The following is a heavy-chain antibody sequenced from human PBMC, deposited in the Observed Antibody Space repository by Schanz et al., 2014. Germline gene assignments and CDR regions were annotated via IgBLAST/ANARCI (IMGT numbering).Heavy chain of an antibody. CDR1: GFTFSSHW. J-gene: IGHJ4*02. CDR2: INSVGSNT. V-gene: IGHV3-74*01. CDR3: AKSLESCPGGRCSRGYFDY. D-gene: IGHD2-8*02. Sequence: EAQLVQSGGGLVQPGGSLRLSCAASGFTFSSHWMHWVRQDPGKGLVWVARINSVGSNTDYADSVKGRFTISRDNFKGALYLQMSSLRAEDTAVYYCAKSLESCPGGRCSRGYFDYWGQGTLVTVSS.